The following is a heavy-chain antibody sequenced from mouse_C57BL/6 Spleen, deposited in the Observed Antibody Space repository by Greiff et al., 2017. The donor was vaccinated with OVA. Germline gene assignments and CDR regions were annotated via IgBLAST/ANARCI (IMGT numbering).Heavy chain of an antibody. D-gene: IGHD2-3*01. V-gene: IGHV5-4*01. Sequence: EVQLVESGGGLVKPGGSLKLSCAASGFTFSSYAMSWVRQTPEQRLEWVATISDGGSYTYYPDNVKGRFTISRDNAKNNLYLQMSHLKAEDTAMYYCARENGYYAFAYWGQGTLVTVSA. J-gene: IGHJ3*01. CDR3: ARENGYYAFAY. CDR1: GFTFSSYA. CDR2: ISDGGSYT.